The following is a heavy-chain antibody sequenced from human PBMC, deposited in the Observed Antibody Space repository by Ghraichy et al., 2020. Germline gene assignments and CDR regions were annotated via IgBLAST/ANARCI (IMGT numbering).Heavy chain of an antibody. CDR2: ISSSSSYI. V-gene: IGHV3-21*01. Sequence: GGSLRLSCAASGFTFSSYSMNWVRQAPGKGLEWVSSISSSSSYIYYADSVKGRFTISRDNAKNSLYLQMNSLRAEDTAVYYCARAASHYDSSGYHDFINYWGQGTLVTVSS. CDR3: ARAASHYDSSGYHDFINY. J-gene: IGHJ4*02. CDR1: GFTFSSYS. D-gene: IGHD3-22*01.